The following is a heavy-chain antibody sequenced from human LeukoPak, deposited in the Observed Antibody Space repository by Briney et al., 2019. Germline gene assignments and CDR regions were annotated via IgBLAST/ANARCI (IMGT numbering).Heavy chain of an antibody. Sequence: KASETLSLTCTVSGGSMSSSSYYWGWIRQPPGKGLEWIGSIYYSGSTYYNPSLKSRVTISVDTSKNQFSLKLSSVTAADTAMYYCARYSGSYLYYFDYWGQGTLVTVSP. J-gene: IGHJ4*02. V-gene: IGHV4-39*01. CDR2: IYYSGST. CDR1: GGSMSSSSYY. CDR3: ARYSGSYLYYFDY. D-gene: IGHD1-26*01.